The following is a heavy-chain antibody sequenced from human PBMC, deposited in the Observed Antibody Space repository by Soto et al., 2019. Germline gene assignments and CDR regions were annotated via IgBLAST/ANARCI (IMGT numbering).Heavy chain of an antibody. CDR2: IYWSGDE. Sequence: SGPTLGNPTPTLPLTWSFSGFSLSTSGVGVGWIRQPPGRALEWLAHIYWSGDEHYRPSLKSRLSITKDTSKNQVVLTMTNMDPVDTATYYCARGLAARLFFAFDIRGQGT. CDR1: GFSLSTSGVG. V-gene: IGHV2-5*01. J-gene: IGHJ3*02. D-gene: IGHD6-6*01. CDR3: ARGLAARLFFAFDI.